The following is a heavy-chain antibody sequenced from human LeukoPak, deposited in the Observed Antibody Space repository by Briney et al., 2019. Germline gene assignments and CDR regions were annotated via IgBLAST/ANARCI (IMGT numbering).Heavy chain of an antibody. CDR1: GYTFTGYY. CDR2: INPNSGGT. J-gene: IGHJ3*02. V-gene: IGHV1-2*02. CDR3: ARDPTEISRSYYYDSSSLGAFDI. Sequence: ASVKVSCKPSGYTFTGYYIHWLRQAPGQGLEWMGWINPNSGGTSCAQKFQGRVTMTRDTSISTAYMELSRLRSDDTAVYYCARDPTEISRSYYYDSSSLGAFDIWGQGTMVTVSS. D-gene: IGHD3-22*01.